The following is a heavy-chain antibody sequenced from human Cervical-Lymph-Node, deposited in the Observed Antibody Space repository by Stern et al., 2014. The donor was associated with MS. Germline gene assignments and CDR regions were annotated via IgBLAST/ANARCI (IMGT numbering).Heavy chain of an antibody. CDR3: ARGRGGIVGATHGDY. CDR1: GGTFSSYA. V-gene: IGHV1-69*06. J-gene: IGHJ4*02. CDR2: IIPFFGTT. D-gene: IGHD1-26*01. Sequence: QVQLVESGAEVKKPGSSVKVSCKASGGTFSSYAIIWVRQAPGPGLEWMGEIIPFFGTTSYAQTFQDRVTFNADKSTSTGYMELNSLRFEDTARYYCARGRGGIVGATHGDYWGQGTLVIVSS.